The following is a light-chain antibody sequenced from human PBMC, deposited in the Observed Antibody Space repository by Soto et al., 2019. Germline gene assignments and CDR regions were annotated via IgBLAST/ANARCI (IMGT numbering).Light chain of an antibody. CDR2: DAS. Sequence: EIELTQSPATLSLSPGERATLSCRASQSVSTYLAWYQQKPGQAPRLLIYDASNRATGIPARFSGSGSGTDFTLTISSLEPEDFAVYYCHQRSRGITLGQRPRLEIK. J-gene: IGKJ5*01. V-gene: IGKV3-11*01. CDR1: QSVSTY. CDR3: HQRSRGIT.